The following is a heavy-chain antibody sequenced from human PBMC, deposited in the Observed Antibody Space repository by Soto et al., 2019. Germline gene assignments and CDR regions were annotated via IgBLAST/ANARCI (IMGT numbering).Heavy chain of an antibody. CDR2: IDPSDSYT. J-gene: IGHJ6*02. V-gene: IGHV5-10-1*01. CDR3: ARVYADIVVVPAAIGGMDV. CDR1: GYSFTSYW. D-gene: IGHD2-2*01. Sequence: RGESLKISCKGSGYSFTSYWISWVRQMPGKGLEWMGRIDPSDSYTNYSPSFQGHVTISADKSISTAYLQWSSLKASDTAMYYCARVYADIVVVPAAIGGMDVWGQGTTVTVSS.